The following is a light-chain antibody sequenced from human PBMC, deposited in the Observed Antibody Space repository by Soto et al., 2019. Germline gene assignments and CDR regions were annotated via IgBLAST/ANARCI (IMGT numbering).Light chain of an antibody. CDR1: QRVSSSW. CDR2: GAS. J-gene: IGKJ1*01. V-gene: IGKV3-20*01. CDR3: QQYGGPPWT. Sequence: EIVLTQSPGTLSLSPGERATLSCRASQRVSSSWLAWYQQKPGQAPRLLIYGASSRATGVPDRFSGSGSGTDFTLTITRLEPEDSAVFYCQQYGGPPWTFGQGTKVEIK.